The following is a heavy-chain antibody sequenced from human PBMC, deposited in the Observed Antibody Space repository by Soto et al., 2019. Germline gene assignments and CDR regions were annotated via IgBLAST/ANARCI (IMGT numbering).Heavy chain of an antibody. J-gene: IGHJ4*02. CDR1: GGSISTSNW. CDR3: ARVRYNWNDED. Sequence: QVQLQESGPGLVKPSGTLSLTCAVSGGSISTSNWWIWVRQPPGKGLEWIGEIYYSGNTNYNPSLKSRITISVDKSKNQSSLKLSSVTAADTAVYYCARVRYNWNDEDWGQGTLVTVSS. D-gene: IGHD1-1*01. V-gene: IGHV4-4*02. CDR2: IYYSGNT.